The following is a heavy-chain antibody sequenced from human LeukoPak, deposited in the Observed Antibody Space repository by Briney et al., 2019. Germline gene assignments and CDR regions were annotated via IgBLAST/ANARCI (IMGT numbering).Heavy chain of an antibody. J-gene: IGHJ4*02. CDR2: INHSGST. CDR3: ASRGDDYGDY. V-gene: IGHV4-34*01. Sequence: SETLSLTCAVCGGSFSGYYWSWIRQPPGKGLEWIGEINHSGSTNYNPSLKSRVTISVDTSKNQFSLKLSSVTAADTAVYYCASRGDDYGDYWGQGTLVTVSS. CDR1: GGSFSGYY.